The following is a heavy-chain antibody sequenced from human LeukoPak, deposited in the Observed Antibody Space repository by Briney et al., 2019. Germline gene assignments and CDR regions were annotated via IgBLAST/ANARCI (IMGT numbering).Heavy chain of an antibody. V-gene: IGHV3-7*04. J-gene: IGHJ6*02. Sequence: GGSMRLSCAPSGFTFSHHWLSWVRQGPEKGPEWVANIYLDGSETNYLDSVKGRFTISRDNAKNSLYLQMNSLRAEDTAVYYCARGHYGMDVWGQGTTVTVSS. CDR2: IYLDGSET. CDR3: ARGHYGMDV. CDR1: GFTFSHHW.